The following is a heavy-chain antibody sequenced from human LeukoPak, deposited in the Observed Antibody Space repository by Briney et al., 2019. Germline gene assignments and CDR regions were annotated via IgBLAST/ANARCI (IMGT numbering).Heavy chain of an antibody. Sequence: GGSLRLSCAASGFTFSSYGMNWVRQAPGKGLEWVSSISSSSSYIYYADSVKGRFTISRDKAKNSLYLKMNSLRAEDTAVYYCARASWGYYDSSGSPFDYWGQGTLVTVSS. D-gene: IGHD3-22*01. CDR3: ARASWGYYDSSGSPFDY. CDR2: ISSSSSYI. CDR1: GFTFSSYG. J-gene: IGHJ4*02. V-gene: IGHV3-21*01.